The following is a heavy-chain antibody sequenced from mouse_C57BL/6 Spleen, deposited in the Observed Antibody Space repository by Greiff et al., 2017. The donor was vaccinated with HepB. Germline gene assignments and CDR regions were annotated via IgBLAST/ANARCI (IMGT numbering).Heavy chain of an antibody. J-gene: IGHJ1*03. D-gene: IGHD1-1*01. V-gene: IGHV1-18*01. Sequence: VQLKESGPELVKPGASVKIPCKASGYTFTDYNMDWVKQSHGKSLEWIGDINPNNGGTIYNQKFKGKATLTVDKSSSTAYMELRSLTSEDTAVYYCARLDYGSSSYWYFDVWGTGTTVTVSS. CDR2: INPNNGGT. CDR3: ARLDYGSSSYWYFDV. CDR1: GYTFTDYN.